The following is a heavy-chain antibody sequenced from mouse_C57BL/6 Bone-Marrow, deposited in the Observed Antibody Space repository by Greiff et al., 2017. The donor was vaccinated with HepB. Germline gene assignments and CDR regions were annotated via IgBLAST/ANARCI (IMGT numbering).Heavy chain of an antibody. CDR2: IYPGDGDT. V-gene: IGHV1-80*01. CDR3: ARCTHYYGSSYWYFDV. Sequence: QVQLQQSGAELVKPGASVKISCKASGYAFSSYWMNWVKQRPGKGLEWIGQIYPGDGDTNYNGKFKGKATLTADKSSSTAYMQLSSLTSEDSAVYFCARCTHYYGSSYWYFDVWGTGTTVTVSS. CDR1: GYAFSSYW. J-gene: IGHJ1*03. D-gene: IGHD1-1*01.